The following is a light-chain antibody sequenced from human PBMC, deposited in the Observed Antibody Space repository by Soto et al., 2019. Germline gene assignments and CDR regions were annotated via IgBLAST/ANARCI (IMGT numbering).Light chain of an antibody. CDR2: KAS. CDR3: QQYKGLT. Sequence: DIQMTQSPSTLSASVVDRVRITCRAGQSISSWLAWYQPKPGKAPKLLIYKASSLESGVPSRFSGSGSGTEFNLTISSLQPDDFATYYCQQYKGLTFGGGTKVDIK. CDR1: QSISSW. V-gene: IGKV1-5*03. J-gene: IGKJ4*01.